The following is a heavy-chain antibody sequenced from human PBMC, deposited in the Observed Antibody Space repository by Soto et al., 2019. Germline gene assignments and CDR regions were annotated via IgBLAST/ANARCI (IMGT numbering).Heavy chain of an antibody. CDR1: GATFSSST. V-gene: IGHV1-69*02. D-gene: IGHD3-16*01. CDR3: ATGALTFGGVLNA. CDR2: IIPMFGIT. J-gene: IGHJ4*02. Sequence: QVQLAQSGADVKKPGSSVKVSCKASGATFSSSTFTWVRQAPGQGLEWMGRIIPMFGITNSAQKFQGRLGITADESTNTVFMDMSSLRSDDTAIYYCATGALTFGGVLNAWGQGTLVTVSS.